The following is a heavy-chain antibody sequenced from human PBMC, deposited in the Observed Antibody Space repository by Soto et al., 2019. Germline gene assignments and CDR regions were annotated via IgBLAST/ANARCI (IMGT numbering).Heavy chain of an antibody. V-gene: IGHV3-48*02. CDR2: ISSSSSTI. CDR3: ARGVSTIFGVEYDL. D-gene: IGHD3-3*01. Sequence: EVQLVESGGGLVQPGGSLRLSCAASGFTFSSYSMNWVRQAPGKGLEWVSYISSSSSTIYYADSVKGRFTISRDNAKNSLYLQMNSLRDEDTAVYYCARGVSTIFGVEYDLWGQGTLVTVSS. J-gene: IGHJ4*02. CDR1: GFTFSSYS.